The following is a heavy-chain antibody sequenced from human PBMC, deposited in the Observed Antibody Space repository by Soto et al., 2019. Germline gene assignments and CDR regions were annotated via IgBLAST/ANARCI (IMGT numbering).Heavy chain of an antibody. CDR2: IIRIFGTA. V-gene: IGHV1-69*13. Sequence: ASVKVSCKASGGTFSSYALSWVRQAPGQGLEWMGGIIRIFGTANYAQKFQGRVTITADDSTSTAYMELSSLRSEDTAVYYCAGPGDYYYYYGMDVWGQGTTVTVSS. CDR1: GGTFSSYA. CDR3: AGPGDYYYYYGMDV. J-gene: IGHJ6*02.